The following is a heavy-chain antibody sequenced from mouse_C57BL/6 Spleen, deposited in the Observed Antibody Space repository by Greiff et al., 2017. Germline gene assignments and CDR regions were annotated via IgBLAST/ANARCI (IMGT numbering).Heavy chain of an antibody. J-gene: IGHJ2*01. CDR3: TGSITTVADY. CDR2: IRLKSDNYAT. Sequence: EVMLVESGGGLVQPGGSMKLSCVASGFTFSNYWMNWVRQSPEKGLEWVAQIRLKSDNYATHYAESVKGRFTISRDDSKSSVYLQMNNLRAEDTGIYYCTGSITTVADYWGQGTTLTVSS. CDR1: GFTFSNYW. D-gene: IGHD1-1*01. V-gene: IGHV6-3*01.